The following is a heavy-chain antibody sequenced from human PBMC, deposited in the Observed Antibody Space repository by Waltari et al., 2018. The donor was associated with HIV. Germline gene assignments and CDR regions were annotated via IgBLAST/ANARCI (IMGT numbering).Heavy chain of an antibody. CDR1: GGSISSYY. D-gene: IGHD5-12*01. J-gene: IGHJ4*02. Sequence: QVQLQESGPGLVKPSETLSLTCTVSGGSISSYYWSWIRQPPGKGLEWIGYIYYSGSTNYNPSLKSRVTISVDTSKNQFSLKLSSVTAADTAVYYCARYEYSGYADYWGQGTLVTVSS. CDR3: ARYEYSGYADY. CDR2: IYYSGST. V-gene: IGHV4-59*01.